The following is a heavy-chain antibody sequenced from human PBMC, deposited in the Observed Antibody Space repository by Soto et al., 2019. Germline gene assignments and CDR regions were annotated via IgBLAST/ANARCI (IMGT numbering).Heavy chain of an antibody. CDR3: ARLRSVGCYYRGVRGMDA. CDR2: IYHSGST. Sequence: QVQLQESGPGLVKRSGTLSLTCAVSGGSISSSNWWSWVRQPPGKGLERIGEIYHSGSTNYNPSLKSRVTISVDKSKNQFSLKLSSVTAADTAVYYCARLRSVGCYYRGVRGMDAWGQGTTVTVSS. J-gene: IGHJ6*02. D-gene: IGHD1-26*01. CDR1: GGSISSSNW. V-gene: IGHV4-4*02.